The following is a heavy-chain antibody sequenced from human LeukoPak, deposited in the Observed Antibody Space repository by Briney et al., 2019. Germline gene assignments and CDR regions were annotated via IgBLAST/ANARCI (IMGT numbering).Heavy chain of an antibody. CDR3: AREMAMAAAGIRWFAP. CDR1: GFTFSSYW. D-gene: IGHD6-19*01. Sequence: GGSLRLSCAASGFTFSSYWMTWVRQAPGKGLEWVANIKQDGSEKYYVDSVKGRFTISRDNAKKSLYLQMNSLRADDTAVYYCAREMAMAAAGIRWFAPWGHGTLVTVSS. J-gene: IGHJ5*02. V-gene: IGHV3-7*01. CDR2: IKQDGSEK.